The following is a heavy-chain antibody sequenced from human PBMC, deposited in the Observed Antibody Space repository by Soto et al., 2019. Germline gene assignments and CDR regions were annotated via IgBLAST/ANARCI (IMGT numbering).Heavy chain of an antibody. D-gene: IGHD3-9*01. V-gene: IGHV5-51*01. J-gene: IGHJ6*02. CDR2: IYPGDSDT. CDR3: ARHHRDILTGNGGMDV. Sequence: GESLKISCKGSGYRFTNYWIGWVRQMPGKGLEWMGIIYPGDSDTRYSPSFQGQVTISADKSINTAYLQWSSLKASDTAMYYCARHHRDILTGNGGMDVWGQGTTVTVSS. CDR1: GYRFTNYW.